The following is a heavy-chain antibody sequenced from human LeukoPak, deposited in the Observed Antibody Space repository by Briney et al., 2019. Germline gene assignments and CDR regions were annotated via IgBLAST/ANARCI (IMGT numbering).Heavy chain of an antibody. CDR1: GYSFASYW. J-gene: IGHJ6*02. Sequence: GESPKISCKGSGYSFASYWIGWVRQMPGKGLEWMGIIYPGDSETRYSPSFQGQVTISADKSINTAYLQWSSLKASDTAMYYCARRRDYYYYGMDVWGQGTTVTVSS. CDR2: IYPGDSET. D-gene: IGHD3-10*01. CDR3: ARRRDYYYYGMDV. V-gene: IGHV5-51*01.